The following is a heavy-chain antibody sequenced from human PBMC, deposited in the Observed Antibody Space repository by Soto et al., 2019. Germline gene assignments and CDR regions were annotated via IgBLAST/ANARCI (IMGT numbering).Heavy chain of an antibody. CDR2: MNPNSGNT. CDR1: GYTFTSYD. Sequence: ASVKVSCKASGYTFTSYDINWVRQATGQGLEWMGWMNPNSGNTGYAQKFQGRVTMTRNTSISTAYMELSSLRSEDTAVYYCARGLRGVMVLYYYYYMDVWGKGTTVTVSS. J-gene: IGHJ6*03. D-gene: IGHD3-10*01. CDR3: ARGLRGVMVLYYYYYMDV. V-gene: IGHV1-8*01.